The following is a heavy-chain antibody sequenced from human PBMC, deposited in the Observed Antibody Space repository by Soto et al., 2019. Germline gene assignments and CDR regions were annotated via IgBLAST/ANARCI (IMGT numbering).Heavy chain of an antibody. Sequence: SETLSRTCTVSGGSISSGDYYCSWIRQPPGKGLEWIGYIYYSGSTYYNPSLKSRVTISVDTSKNQFSLKLSSVTAADTAVYYCARGRYSGSYQRNYYFDYWGQGTLVTVSS. J-gene: IGHJ4*02. CDR1: GGSISSGDYY. CDR3: ARGRYSGSYQRNYYFDY. V-gene: IGHV4-30-4*08. D-gene: IGHD1-26*01. CDR2: IYYSGST.